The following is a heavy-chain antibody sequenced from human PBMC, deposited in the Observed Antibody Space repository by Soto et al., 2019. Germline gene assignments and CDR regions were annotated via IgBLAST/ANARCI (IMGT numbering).Heavy chain of an antibody. CDR3: ARAGWDVYLAAARTPYFDY. J-gene: IGHJ4*02. CDR2: TYYRSKWYN. Sequence: PSQTLSLTCAISGDSVSSNSAAWNWIRQSPSRGLEWLGRTYYRSKWYNDYAVSVKSRITINPDTSKNQFSLQLNSVTPEDTAVYYCARAGWDVYLAAARTPYFDYWGQGILVTVSS. CDR1: GDSVSSNSAA. D-gene: IGHD6-13*01. V-gene: IGHV6-1*01.